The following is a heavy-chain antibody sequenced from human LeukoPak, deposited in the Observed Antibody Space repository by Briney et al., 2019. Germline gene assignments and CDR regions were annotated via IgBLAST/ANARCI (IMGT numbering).Heavy chain of an antibody. V-gene: IGHV1-69*04. CDR2: IIPILGIA. D-gene: IGHD3-22*01. Sequence: ASVKVSCKASGGTFSSYTISWVRQAPGQGLEWMGRIIPILGIANYAQKFQGRVTITADKSTSTAYMELSSLRSEDTAVYYCARDGGYYSNDYWGQGTLVTVSS. CDR1: GGTFSSYT. CDR3: ARDGGYYSNDY. J-gene: IGHJ4*02.